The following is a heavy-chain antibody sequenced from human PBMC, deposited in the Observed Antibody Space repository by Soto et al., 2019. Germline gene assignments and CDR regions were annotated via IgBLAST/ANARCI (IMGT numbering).Heavy chain of an antibody. V-gene: IGHV1-69*01. CDR2: IIPIFGTA. D-gene: IGHD3-3*01. Sequence: QVQLVQSGAEVKKPGSSVKVSCKASGGTFSSYAISWVRQAPGQGLEWMGGIIPIFGTANYAQKFQGRVTITADESTSTAYMELSSMRSEDTAVYYCARGDYDFWSGHYYYYVMDVWGQGTTVTVSS. CDR3: ARGDYDFWSGHYYYYVMDV. CDR1: GGTFSSYA. J-gene: IGHJ6*02.